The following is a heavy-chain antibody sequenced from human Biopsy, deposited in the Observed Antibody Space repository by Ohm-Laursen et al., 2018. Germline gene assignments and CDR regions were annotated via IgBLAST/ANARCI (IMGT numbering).Heavy chain of an antibody. J-gene: IGHJ4*02. CDR1: GGTFSNYA. V-gene: IGHV1-69*17. CDR3: ARDFYDSSDARHQ. D-gene: IGHD3-22*01. Sequence: SSVKVSCKASGGTFSNYAISWVRQAHGEGLEWMGGIIAVSGLVNYAPKFQGRVSITADKSTTTAYMELSNLKSEDTAVYYCARDFYDSSDARHQWGQGTLVTVSS. CDR2: IIAVSGLV.